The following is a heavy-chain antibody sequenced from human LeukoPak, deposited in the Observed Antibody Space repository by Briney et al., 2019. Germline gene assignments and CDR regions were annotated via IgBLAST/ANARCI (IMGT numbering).Heavy chain of an antibody. J-gene: IGHJ6*03. CDR1: GFTFSSYA. V-gene: IGHV3-30-3*01. D-gene: IGHD2-8*01. CDR3: ARWDAIIEGHYMDV. Sequence: GGSLRLSCAASGFTFSSYAMHWVRQAPGKGLEWVAVISYDGSNKYYADSVKGRFTISRDNAKNSLYLQMNSLRAEDTAVYYCARWDAIIEGHYMDVWGKGTTVTVSS. CDR2: ISYDGSNK.